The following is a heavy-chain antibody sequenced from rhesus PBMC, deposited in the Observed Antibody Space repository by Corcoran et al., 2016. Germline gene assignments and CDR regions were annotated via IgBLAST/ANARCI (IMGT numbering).Heavy chain of an antibody. D-gene: IGHD3-28*01. CDR1: GFTFSSYG. CDR2: YIINGCGRT. V-gene: IGHV3S5*01. Sequence: EVQLVESGGGLVQPGGSLRLSCAASGFTFSSYGMSGVRQAPGKGLDWVSYIINGCGRTYYPDSVKGRFTLSRDNSKNTLSLQMNSLRAEDTAVYYCAKRGGRTYYYDSGYYLHWGQGVLVTVSS. J-gene: IGHJ4*01. CDR3: AKRGGRTYYYDSGYYLH.